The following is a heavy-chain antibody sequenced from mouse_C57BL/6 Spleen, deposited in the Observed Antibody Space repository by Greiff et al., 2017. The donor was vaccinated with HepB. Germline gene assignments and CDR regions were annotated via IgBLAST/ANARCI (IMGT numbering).Heavy chain of an antibody. J-gene: IGHJ1*03. CDR1: GYTFTRYW. D-gene: IGHD2-5*01. CDR2: IDPSDSET. V-gene: IGHV1-52*01. CDR3: ARCPYSNYFWYFDV. Sequence: VPLPPPLSSLVRPVSSVPLSCPASGYTFTRYWLPWVQPMPIQGLEWIGNIDPSDSETHYNQKFKDKATLTVDKSSSTAYMQLSSLTSEDSAVYYCARCPYSNYFWYFDVWGTGTTVTVSS.